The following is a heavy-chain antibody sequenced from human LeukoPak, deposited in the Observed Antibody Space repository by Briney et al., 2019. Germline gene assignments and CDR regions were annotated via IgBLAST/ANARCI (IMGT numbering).Heavy chain of an antibody. Sequence: GESLKIYCKGSGYSFTSYCIGWVRQMPGKGLEWMGIIYPGDSDTRYSPSFQGQVTISADKSISTAYLQWSSLKASDTAMYYCARGGHGSGSYYNTFDYWGQGTLVTVSS. CDR3: ARGGHGSGSYYNTFDY. V-gene: IGHV5-51*01. CDR2: IYPGDSDT. CDR1: GYSFTSYC. J-gene: IGHJ4*02. D-gene: IGHD3-10*01.